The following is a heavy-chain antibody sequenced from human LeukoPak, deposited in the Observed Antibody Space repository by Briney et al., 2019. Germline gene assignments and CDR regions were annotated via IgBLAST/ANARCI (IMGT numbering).Heavy chain of an antibody. D-gene: IGHD3-10*01. Sequence: GRSRRLSCAASGFIFSSYGIHWVRQAPGKGLEWVAVISYNGSNEYYADSVKGRFTISRDNSKNTLYLQMNSLRAEDTAVYYCAKNQFRGSGSYRHHDAFDIWGQGTMVTVSS. CDR2: ISYNGSNE. CDR1: GFIFSSYG. V-gene: IGHV3-30*18. J-gene: IGHJ3*02. CDR3: AKNQFRGSGSYRHHDAFDI.